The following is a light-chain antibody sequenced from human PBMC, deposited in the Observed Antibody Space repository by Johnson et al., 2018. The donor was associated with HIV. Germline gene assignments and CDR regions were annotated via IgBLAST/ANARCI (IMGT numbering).Light chain of an antibody. V-gene: IGLV1-51*02. CDR2: END. CDR3: ATWVGSLTIGGV. J-gene: IGLJ1*01. Sequence: QSVLTQPPSVSAAPGQKVTISCSGSSSNIGNNYVSWYQQLPGTAPKFFIYENDKRPSGIPDRFSGSKSGTSATLGITGLQTGDEADYYCATWVGSLTIGGVCGTGTKVTVL. CDR1: SSNIGNNY.